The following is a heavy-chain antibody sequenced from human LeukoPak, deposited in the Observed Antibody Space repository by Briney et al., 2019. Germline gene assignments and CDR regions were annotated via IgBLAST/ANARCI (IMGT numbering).Heavy chain of an antibody. V-gene: IGHV1-24*01. D-gene: IGHD4-23*01. Sequence: ASVRVSCKVSGYTLTELSMHRVRQAPGKGLEWMGGFDPEDGETIYAQKFQGRVTMTEDTSTDTAYMELSSLRSEDTAVYYCATRHHDYGGNLRYYFDYWGQGTLVTVSS. CDR3: ATRHHDYGGNLRYYFDY. J-gene: IGHJ4*02. CDR2: FDPEDGET. CDR1: GYTLTELS.